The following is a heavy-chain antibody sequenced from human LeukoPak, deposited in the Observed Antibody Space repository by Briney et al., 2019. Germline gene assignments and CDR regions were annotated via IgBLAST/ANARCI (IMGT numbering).Heavy chain of an antibody. J-gene: IGHJ4*02. CDR2: ISGSGGST. D-gene: IGHD3-10*01. CDR3: AGFGELRTFDY. Sequence: GGSLRLSCAASGFTFSSYAMSWVRQAPGKGLEWVSAISGSGGSTYYADSVKGRFTISRDNSKKTLYLQMNSLRAEDTAVYYCAGFGELRTFDYWGQGTLVTVSS. CDR1: GFTFSSYA. V-gene: IGHV3-23*01.